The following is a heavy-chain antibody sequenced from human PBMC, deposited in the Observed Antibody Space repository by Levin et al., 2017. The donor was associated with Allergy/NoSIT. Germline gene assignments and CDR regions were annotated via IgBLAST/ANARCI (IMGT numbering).Heavy chain of an antibody. J-gene: IGHJ4*02. D-gene: IGHD6-19*01. CDR3: AKYTTVAGHPYFDY. CDR2: ISGSGGST. CDR1: GFTFSSYA. Sequence: GESLKISCAASGFTFSSYAMSWVRQAPGKGLEWVSTISGSGGSTYYADSVKGRFTISRDNSKNTLYLQMNSLRAEDTAVYYCAKYTTVAGHPYFDYWGQGTLVTVSS. V-gene: IGHV3-23*01.